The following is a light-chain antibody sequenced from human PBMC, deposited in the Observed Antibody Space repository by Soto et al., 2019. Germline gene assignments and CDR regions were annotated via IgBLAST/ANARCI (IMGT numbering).Light chain of an antibody. CDR1: SSDVGAYNF. V-gene: IGLV2-14*01. CDR2: EVT. Sequence: QYVLTQPASVSGSPGQSITISCTGTSSDVGAYNFVSWYPHHPGRAPKLIIYEVTIRPSGVSNRFSGSKSGNTASLTISGLQAEDEADYYCSSYTTSAPYVFGSGTKV. J-gene: IGLJ1*01. CDR3: SSYTTSAPYV.